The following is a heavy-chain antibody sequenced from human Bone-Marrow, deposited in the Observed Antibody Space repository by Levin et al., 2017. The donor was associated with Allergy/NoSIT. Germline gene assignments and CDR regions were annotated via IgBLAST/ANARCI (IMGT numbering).Heavy chain of an antibody. CDR2: ISYDGSNK. Sequence: GESLKISCAASGFTFSSYAMHWVRQAPGKGLEWVAVISYDGSNKYYADSVKGRFTISRDNSKNTLYLQMNSLRAEDTAVYYCARDRVEWELLLVFDYWGQGTLVTVSS. CDR1: GFTFSSYA. CDR3: ARDRVEWELLLVFDY. J-gene: IGHJ4*02. D-gene: IGHD1-26*01. V-gene: IGHV3-30*04.